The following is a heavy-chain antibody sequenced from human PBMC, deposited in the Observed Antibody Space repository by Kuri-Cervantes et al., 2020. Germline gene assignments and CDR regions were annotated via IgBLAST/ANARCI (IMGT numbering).Heavy chain of an antibody. V-gene: IGHV3-7*01. J-gene: IGHJ4*02. D-gene: IGHD6-6*01. CDR1: GFTFSRYW. CDR3: ARIGYSNSSLDY. CDR2: IKEDGSIK. Sequence: GESLKISCAASGFTFSRYWMTWVRQAPGKGLEWVANIKEDGSIKYYMDSVKGRFTISRDNAKNSLYLQMNSLRAEDTAIFYCARIGYSNSSLDYWGQGTLVTVSS.